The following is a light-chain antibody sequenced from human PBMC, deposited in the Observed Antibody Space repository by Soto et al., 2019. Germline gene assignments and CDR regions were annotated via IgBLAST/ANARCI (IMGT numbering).Light chain of an antibody. J-gene: IGKJ5*01. CDR3: QQSYSTPIT. Sequence: DIQMTQSPSSLSASVGDRVPLTCRASQSISNYLNWYQQKPGKAPKVLIYAASNLQSGVPSRFSGSGSGTDFTLTISSLQPEDFATYYCQQSYSTPITFGQGTRLEIK. CDR1: QSISNY. V-gene: IGKV1-39*01. CDR2: AAS.